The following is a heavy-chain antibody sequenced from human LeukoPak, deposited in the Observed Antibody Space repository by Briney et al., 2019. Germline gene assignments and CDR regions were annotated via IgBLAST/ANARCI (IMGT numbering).Heavy chain of an antibody. J-gene: IGHJ4*02. CDR2: INHSGST. V-gene: IGHV4-34*01. CDR3: ARAYYDFWSGARRFGSFDY. CDR1: GGSFSGYY. Sequence: SETLSLTCAVYGGSFSGYYWSWIRQPPGKGLEWIGEINHSGSTNYNPSLKSRVAISVDTSKNQFSLKLSSVTAADTAVYYCARAYYDFWSGARRFGSFDYWGQGTLVTVSS. D-gene: IGHD3-3*01.